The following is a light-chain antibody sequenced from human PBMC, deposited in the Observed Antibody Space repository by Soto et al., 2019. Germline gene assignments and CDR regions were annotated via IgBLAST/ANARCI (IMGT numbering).Light chain of an antibody. J-gene: IGKJ2*01. CDR1: QTIKKY. CDR3: QQSFSAPFT. V-gene: IGKV1-39*01. Sequence: IQMTQSPSSLSASVGDRITVTCRASQTIKKYLNWYQYKPGKAPKLLIYAASNLQRGVPSRFSGSGSVTDFTLTIRSREPEDFATYDCQQSFSAPFTFGQGTGLE. CDR2: AAS.